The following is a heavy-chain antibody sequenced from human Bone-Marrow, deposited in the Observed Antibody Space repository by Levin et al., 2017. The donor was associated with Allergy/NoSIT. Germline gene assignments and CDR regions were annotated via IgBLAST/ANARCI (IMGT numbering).Heavy chain of an antibody. V-gene: IGHV3-23*01. CDR3: AKTPCDYIWGSNRYAHMDV. J-gene: IGHJ6*03. CDR2: IMGSGGNS. D-gene: IGHD3-16*02. CDR1: GFTFSDCA. Sequence: GESLKISCAASGFTFSDCAMSWVRQAPGKGLEWVSGIMGSGGNSFFRDSVKGWFIISRDNFKNTLYLEMNNLRVDDTAVYYCAKTPCDYIWGSNRYAHMDVWGKGTTVIVSS.